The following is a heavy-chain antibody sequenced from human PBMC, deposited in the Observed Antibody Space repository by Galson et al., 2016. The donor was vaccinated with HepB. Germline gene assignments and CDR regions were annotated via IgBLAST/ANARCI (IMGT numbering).Heavy chain of an antibody. CDR3: AKDNGAWLVDY. V-gene: IGHV3-30*18. D-gene: IGHD6-19*01. CDR1: GFIFRLYV. J-gene: IGHJ4*02. Sequence: SLRLSCAASGFIFRLYVMRWVRQAPGKGLEWVALISYDGANQYYADSVKGRFTISRDNSKNTLYLQMNSLRTEDAAVYYCAKDNGAWLVDYWGEGSLVTGSS. CDR2: ISYDGANQ.